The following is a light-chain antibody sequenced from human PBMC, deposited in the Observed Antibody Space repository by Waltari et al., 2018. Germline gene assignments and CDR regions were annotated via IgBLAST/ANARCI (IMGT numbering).Light chain of an antibody. J-gene: IGLJ3*02. Sequence: QSALTQPPSASGSPGQSVTISCTGTSSDVGDYTSVPWYQQHPGKAPKLMIYEVSQRPSGVPDRFSGSKSGNTASLTVSGLQAEDEADYYCSSYAGSNNRVFGGGTKLTVL. V-gene: IGLV2-8*01. CDR2: EVS. CDR1: SSDVGDYTS. CDR3: SSYAGSNNRV.